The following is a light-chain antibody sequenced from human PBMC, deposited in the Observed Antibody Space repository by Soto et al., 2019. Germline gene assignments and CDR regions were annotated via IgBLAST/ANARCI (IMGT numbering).Light chain of an antibody. CDR1: QSVSSN. Sequence: DIAMTQSPATLSVSPGERATPSCRASQSVSSNLAWYQQKPGHAPRLLIYGASTRATGIPARFSGSGSGTDFTLTISSLEPEYFAVYYCQQRSNLLTFGGGTKVDIK. J-gene: IGKJ4*01. CDR3: QQRSNLLT. CDR2: GAS. V-gene: IGKV3-11*01.